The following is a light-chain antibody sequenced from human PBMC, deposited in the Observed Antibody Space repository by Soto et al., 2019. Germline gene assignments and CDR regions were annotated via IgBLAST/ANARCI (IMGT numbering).Light chain of an antibody. CDR2: GAS. J-gene: IGKJ1*01. Sequence: EIVLTQSPGTLSLSPGERATLSCRASQSVSSSYLAWYQQEPGQAPRLLIYGASSRATGIPDRFSGSGSGTDLTLTISRLEAEDFAVYYCQQYGSSPWTFVQGTKVEIK. CDR1: QSVSSSY. CDR3: QQYGSSPWT. V-gene: IGKV3-20*01.